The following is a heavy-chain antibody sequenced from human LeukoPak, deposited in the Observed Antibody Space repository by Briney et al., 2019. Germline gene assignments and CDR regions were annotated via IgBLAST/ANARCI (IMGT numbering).Heavy chain of an antibody. Sequence: GGSLRLSCAASGFTFSDYYMSWIRQAPGKGLEWVSYISSSGSTIYYADSVKGRFTISRDNAKNSLYLQMNSLRAEGTAVYYCAKEPAYSSSWYLSHYMDVWGKGTTVTVSS. CDR3: AKEPAYSSSWYLSHYMDV. J-gene: IGHJ6*03. V-gene: IGHV3-11*01. D-gene: IGHD6-13*01. CDR1: GFTFSDYY. CDR2: ISSSGSTI.